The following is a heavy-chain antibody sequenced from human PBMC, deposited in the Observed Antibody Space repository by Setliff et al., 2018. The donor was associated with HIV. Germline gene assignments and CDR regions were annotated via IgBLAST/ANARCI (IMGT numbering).Heavy chain of an antibody. J-gene: IGHJ4*02. CDR1: GYTFTSYG. CDR2: ISPATDKT. D-gene: IGHD5-12*01. V-gene: IGHV1-18*01. Sequence: ASVKVSCKASGYTFTSYGISWVRQAPGQGLEWMGWISPATDKTNYAQKLQGRLTMTTDNSKTTLYLQMNSLGAEDTAVYYCAKVKRGYSYGSTDYWGQGTLVTVSS. CDR3: AKVKRGYSYGSTDY.